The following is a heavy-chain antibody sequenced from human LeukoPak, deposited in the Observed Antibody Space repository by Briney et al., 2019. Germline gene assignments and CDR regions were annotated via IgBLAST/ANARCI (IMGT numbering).Heavy chain of an antibody. CDR1: GYTFTGYY. Sequence: ASVKVCCKAAGYTFTGYYIHWVRQAPGQGLELMGWINPNSGGTNYAQEFQGRVTMTRDTSISTAYMELSRLRSDDTAVYYCARDVGRGSYYGQNAFDIWGQGTMVTVSS. J-gene: IGHJ3*02. CDR2: INPNSGGT. D-gene: IGHD1-26*01. CDR3: ARDVGRGSYYGQNAFDI. V-gene: IGHV1-2*02.